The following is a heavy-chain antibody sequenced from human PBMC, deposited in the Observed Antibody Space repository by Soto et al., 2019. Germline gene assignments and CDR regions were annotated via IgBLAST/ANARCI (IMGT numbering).Heavy chain of an antibody. CDR3: ARVTTYYYGSGSTNWFDP. CDR2: INHSGST. J-gene: IGHJ5*02. V-gene: IGHV4-34*01. D-gene: IGHD3-10*01. Sequence: SETLSLTCAVYGGSFSGYYWSWIRQPPGKGLEWIGEINHSGSTNYNPSLKSRVTISVDTSKNQFSLKLSSVTAADTAVYYCARVTTYYYGSGSTNWFDPWGQGTLVTVSS. CDR1: GGSFSGYY.